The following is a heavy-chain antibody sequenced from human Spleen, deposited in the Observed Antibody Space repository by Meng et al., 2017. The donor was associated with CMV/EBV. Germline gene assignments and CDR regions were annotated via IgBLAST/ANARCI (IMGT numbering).Heavy chain of an antibody. CDR2: IYYSGST. CDR3: ARHGRWLVRDNWFDP. D-gene: IGHD6-19*01. V-gene: IGHV4-39*01. CDR1: GGSISGSSYY. J-gene: IGHJ5*02. Sequence: SGGSISGSSYYWGWIRQPPGKGLEWIASIYYSGSTYYNPSLKSRVTISVDTSKEQFSLKLNSVTAADTAVYYCARHGRWLVRDNWFDPWGQGTLVTVSS.